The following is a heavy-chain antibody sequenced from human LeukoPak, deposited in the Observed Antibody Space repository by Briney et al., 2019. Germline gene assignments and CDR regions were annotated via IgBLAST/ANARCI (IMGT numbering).Heavy chain of an antibody. CDR1: GGSFSGYY. CDR3: ARHMSYDYVWGSYRYPFDY. J-gene: IGHJ4*02. Sequence: SETLSLTCAVYGGSFSGYYWSWIRQPPGKGLEWIGEINHSGSTNYNPSLKSRVTISVDTSKNQFSLKLSSVTAADTAVYYCARHMSYDYVWGSYRYPFDYWGQGTLVTVSS. D-gene: IGHD3-16*02. V-gene: IGHV4-34*01. CDR2: INHSGST.